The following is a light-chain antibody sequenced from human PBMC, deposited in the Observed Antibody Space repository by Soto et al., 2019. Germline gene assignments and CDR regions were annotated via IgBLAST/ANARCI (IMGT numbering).Light chain of an antibody. V-gene: IGKV1-5*01. J-gene: IGKJ1*01. CDR2: DAS. Sequence: IQVTQSAATLSASVGDRVTITCRASQTINSWLAWYQQKPGKAPKVLIFDASSLKTGVPSRFSGSGSGTEFTLTISNLQPDDFATYYCQQYDSYSSGPFGQGTKVDVK. CDR3: QQYDSYSSGP. CDR1: QTINSW.